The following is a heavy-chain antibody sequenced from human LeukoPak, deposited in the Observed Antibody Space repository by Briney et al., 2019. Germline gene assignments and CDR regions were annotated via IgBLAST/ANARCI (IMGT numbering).Heavy chain of an antibody. CDR1: GFTFSSYW. V-gene: IGHV3-7*01. Sequence: GGSLRLSCAGSGFTFSSYWMSWVRQAPGKGLEWVANTKQDGSEKYYVDSVKGRFTISRDNVENSLDLQMNSLRAEDTAVYYCARGKTESSYGPAYFDYWGQGALVTVSS. D-gene: IGHD5-18*01. CDR2: TKQDGSEK. J-gene: IGHJ4*02. CDR3: ARGKTESSYGPAYFDY.